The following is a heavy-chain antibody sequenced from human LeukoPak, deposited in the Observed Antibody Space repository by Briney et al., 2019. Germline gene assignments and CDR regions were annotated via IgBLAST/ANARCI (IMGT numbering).Heavy chain of an antibody. CDR2: IYYSGNA. D-gene: IGHD3-22*01. Sequence: PSETLSLTCTVSGGSIRSGGYYWSWIRQHPGKGLEWIGYIYYSGNAYYNPSLRSRVSISVDTSKHQFSLKLTSVTAADTALYYCARAGYDNSGYSTYYFDYWGQGTLVTVSS. J-gene: IGHJ4*02. CDR1: GGSIRSGGYY. CDR3: ARAGYDNSGYSTYYFDY. V-gene: IGHV4-31*03.